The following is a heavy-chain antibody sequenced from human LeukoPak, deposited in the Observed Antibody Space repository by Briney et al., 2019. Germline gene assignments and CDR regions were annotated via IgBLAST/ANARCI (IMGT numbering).Heavy chain of an antibody. CDR1: GYTFTSYD. V-gene: IGHV1-8*01. CDR3: ARMDCSSTSCPS. Sequence: ASVKVSCKASGYTFTSYDINWVRQATGRGLEWMGWMNPNSGNTGYAQKFQGRVTMTRSTSISTAYMELSSLRSEDTAVYYCARMDCSSTSCPSWGQGTLVTVSS. D-gene: IGHD2-2*01. J-gene: IGHJ4*02. CDR2: MNPNSGNT.